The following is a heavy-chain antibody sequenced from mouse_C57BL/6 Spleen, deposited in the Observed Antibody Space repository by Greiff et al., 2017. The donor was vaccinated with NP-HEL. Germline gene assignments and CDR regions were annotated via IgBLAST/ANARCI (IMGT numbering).Heavy chain of an antibody. Sequence: EVKLVESGPGMVKPSQSLSLTCTVTGYSITSGYDWHWIRHFPGNKLEWMGYISYSGSTNYNPSLKSRISITHDTSKNHFFLKLNSVTTEDTATYYCARDKGYDYDDGSYWYFDVWGTGTTVTVSS. CDR1: GYSITSGYD. CDR2: ISYSGST. V-gene: IGHV3-1*01. CDR3: ARDKGYDYDDGSYWYFDV. J-gene: IGHJ1*03. D-gene: IGHD2-4*01.